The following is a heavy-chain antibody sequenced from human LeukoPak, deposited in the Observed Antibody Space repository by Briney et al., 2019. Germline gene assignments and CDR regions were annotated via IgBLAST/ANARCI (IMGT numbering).Heavy chain of an antibody. CDR3: ARGSVIVVVTANMGAYYFDY. D-gene: IGHD2-21*02. J-gene: IGHJ4*02. CDR1: GYSISSDNY. V-gene: IGHV4-38-2*01. CDR2: IYHSGST. Sequence: SETLSLTCAVSGYSISSDNYWVWIRQPPGQGLEWTGGIYHSGSTYYNPSLKSRVTISVDTSKNQFSLKLSSVTAADTAVYYCARGSVIVVVTANMGAYYFDYWGQGTLVTVSS.